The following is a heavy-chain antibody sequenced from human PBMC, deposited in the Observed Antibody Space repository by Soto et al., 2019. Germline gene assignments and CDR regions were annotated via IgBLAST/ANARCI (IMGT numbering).Heavy chain of an antibody. CDR2: VIPILGTA. Sequence: QVQLVQSGAEVKKPGSSVKVSCTASGGSLRNSVISWVRQAPAQRLEWMGGVIPILGTANYAQKFQGRVTMTADEANRTAYMDLSSLSPDDTAVYYCARLGHPGHWGPGTLVIVSS. J-gene: IGHJ4*02. V-gene: IGHV1-69*01. CDR3: ARLGHPGH. CDR1: GGSLRNSV.